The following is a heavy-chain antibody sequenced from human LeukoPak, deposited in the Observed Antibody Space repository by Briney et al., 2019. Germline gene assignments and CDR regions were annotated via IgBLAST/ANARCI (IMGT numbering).Heavy chain of an antibody. CDR1: GFTFSTYS. D-gene: IGHD3-10*01. Sequence: GGSLRLSCAASGFTFSTYSMNWVRQAPGKGLEWVSYISTSSSTIYYADSVKGRFAISRDNAKNSLYLQMNSLRAEDTAVYYCSSFDWFDPWGQGTLVTVSS. CDR3: SSFDWFDP. CDR2: ISTSSSTI. J-gene: IGHJ5*02. V-gene: IGHV3-48*01.